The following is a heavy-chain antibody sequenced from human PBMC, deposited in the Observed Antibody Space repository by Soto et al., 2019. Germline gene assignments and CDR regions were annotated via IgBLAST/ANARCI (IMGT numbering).Heavy chain of an antibody. CDR3: VKDAPSFNGVWDPFDL. D-gene: IGHD4-17*01. CDR2: VGGSDSDK. CDR1: GFTFSAYA. J-gene: IGHJ3*01. V-gene: IGHV3-23*01. Sequence: EVQLLQSGGGVVHPGGSLRLSCVPSGFTFSAYAMSWVRQVPGRGLQWVAGVGGSDSDKHYADSVRGRFIVSRDNSNNILYLQMNSLRADDTAVYYCVKDAPSFNGVWDPFDLWGQGTEVTVSS.